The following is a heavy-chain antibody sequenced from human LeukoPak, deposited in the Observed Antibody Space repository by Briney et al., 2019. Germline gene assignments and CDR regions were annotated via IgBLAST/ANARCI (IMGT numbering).Heavy chain of an antibody. D-gene: IGHD3-22*01. Sequence: SETLSLTCTVSGGSISSYYWSWIRQPPGKGLGWIGYIYYSGSTNFNPSLKSRVTISGDTSKKQFSLRLSSVTAADTAVYYCASGLLGNYYFDYWGQGILVTVSS. CDR1: GGSISSYY. J-gene: IGHJ4*02. CDR2: IYYSGST. CDR3: ASGLLGNYYFDY. V-gene: IGHV4-59*08.